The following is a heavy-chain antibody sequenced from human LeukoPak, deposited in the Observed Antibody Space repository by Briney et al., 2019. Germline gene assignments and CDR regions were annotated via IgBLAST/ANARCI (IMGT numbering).Heavy chain of an antibody. Sequence: ASVKVSCKASGYTFTSYDINWVRQATGQGLEWMGWMNPNSGNTGYAQKFLGRVTMTRSTSISTAYMELSSLRSEDTAVYYCARRSNGGRQWFSDYWGQGTLVTVSS. V-gene: IGHV1-8*01. D-gene: IGHD3-16*01. CDR1: GYTFTSYD. J-gene: IGHJ4*02. CDR2: MNPNSGNT. CDR3: ARRSNGGRQWFSDY.